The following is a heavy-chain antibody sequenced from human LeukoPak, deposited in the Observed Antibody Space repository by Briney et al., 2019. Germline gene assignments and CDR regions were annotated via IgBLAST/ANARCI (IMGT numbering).Heavy chain of an antibody. CDR1: GYSFTSSW. Sequence: GESMKISCKGSGYSFTSSWIGWVRQMPGKGLEWMGIIYPGASDTRYSPSFQGQVTISVDKSITTAYLQWSSLKASDTAMYYCARDMAAAGTDVFDYWGQGTLVTVSS. V-gene: IGHV5-51*01. CDR3: ARDMAAAGTDVFDY. CDR2: IYPGASDT. D-gene: IGHD6-13*01. J-gene: IGHJ4*02.